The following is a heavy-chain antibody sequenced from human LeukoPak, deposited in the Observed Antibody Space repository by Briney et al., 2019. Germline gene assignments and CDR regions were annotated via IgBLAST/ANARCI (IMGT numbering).Heavy chain of an antibody. V-gene: IGHV1-18*01. J-gene: IGHJ6*02. Sequence: ASVKVSCKASGYTFTSYGISWVRQAPGQGLEWMGWISAYNGNTSYAQKLQGRVTMTTDTSTSTAYMELRGLRSDDTAVYYCARDYYDSSGYYHYYYGMDVWGQGTTVTVSS. CDR3: ARDYYDSSGYYHYYYGMDV. D-gene: IGHD3-22*01. CDR2: ISAYNGNT. CDR1: GYTFTSYG.